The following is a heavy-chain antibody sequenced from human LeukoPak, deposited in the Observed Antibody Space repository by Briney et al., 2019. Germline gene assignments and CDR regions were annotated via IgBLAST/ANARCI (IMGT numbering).Heavy chain of an antibody. V-gene: IGHV3-66*01. D-gene: IGHD5-18*01. J-gene: IGHJ4*02. CDR2: IYSAGAT. CDR3: AREPRGYSYGL. CDR1: GFTVSDNY. Sequence: GGSLRLSCAASGFTVSDNYMTWVRQAPGKGLEWVSSIYSAGATHYAESVKGRFTISRDNAKDSLYLQMNSLRAEDTAVYYCAREPRGYSYGLWGRGTLVTVSS.